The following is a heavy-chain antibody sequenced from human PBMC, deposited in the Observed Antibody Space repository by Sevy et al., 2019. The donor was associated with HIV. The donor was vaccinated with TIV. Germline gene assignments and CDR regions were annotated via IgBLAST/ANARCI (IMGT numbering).Heavy chain of an antibody. CDR2: IWSDGAYQ. V-gene: IGHV3-33*01. CDR1: GFTSSNYA. J-gene: IGHJ4*02. Sequence: GGSLRLSCAATGFTSSNYAMHWVRQAPGKGMEWVAIIWSDGAYQYHGDSVKGRFTISRDSSKNTLYLQMNNVRVEDTAVYYCARGGYYYDNAAYYALDSWGQGTLVTVSS. CDR3: ARGGYYYDNAAYYALDS. D-gene: IGHD3-22*01.